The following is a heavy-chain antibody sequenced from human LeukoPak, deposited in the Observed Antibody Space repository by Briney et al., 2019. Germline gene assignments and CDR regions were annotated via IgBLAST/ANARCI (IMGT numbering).Heavy chain of an antibody. CDR2: ISYGGST. J-gene: IGHJ4*02. CDR3: AGGLHEYGDLPLGY. V-gene: IGHV4-59*03. Sequence: SETLSLTCTVSGASIRSFYWSWIRQPPGKGLEWIGYISYGGSTISDPSLKSRVTISVDTSKNQFSLRLTSVTAADTAVYYCAGGLHEYGDLPLGYWGQGTLLTVSS. D-gene: IGHD4-17*01. CDR1: GASIRSFY.